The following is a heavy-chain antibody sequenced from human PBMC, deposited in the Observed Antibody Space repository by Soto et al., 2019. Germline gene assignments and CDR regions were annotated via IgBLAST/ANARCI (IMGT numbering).Heavy chain of an antibody. D-gene: IGHD6-19*01. Sequence: LSLTCTVSGGSISNYYWSWIRQPPGKGLEWIGYIYYSGSINYNPSLKSRVTISEDTSKNQFSLKMSSVTAADTAVYYCARGIAVAGTHYFDYWGQGTLVTVSS. CDR2: IYYSGSI. CDR1: GGSISNYY. J-gene: IGHJ4*02. V-gene: IGHV4-59*01. CDR3: ARGIAVAGTHYFDY.